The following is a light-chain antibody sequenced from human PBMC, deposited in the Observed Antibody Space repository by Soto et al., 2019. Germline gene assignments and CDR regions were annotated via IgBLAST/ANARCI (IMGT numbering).Light chain of an antibody. CDR3: QQSVSSPYT. J-gene: IGKJ2*01. CDR2: GAS. Sequence: EIVLTQSPGTLSLSPGERATLSCRASQSVSSSYLAWYQQRPGQAPRLLISGASSRATGIPDRFSGTGSGTDFTLTISRLEPEDFAVYYCQQSVSSPYTFGQGTKLEIK. V-gene: IGKV3-20*01. CDR1: QSVSSSY.